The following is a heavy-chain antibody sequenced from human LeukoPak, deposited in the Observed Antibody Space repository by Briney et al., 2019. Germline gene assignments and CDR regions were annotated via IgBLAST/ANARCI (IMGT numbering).Heavy chain of an antibody. CDR2: ISSSSSYI. CDR3: AKDRPDIVVVVAATGASDFDY. V-gene: IGHV3-21*04. D-gene: IGHD2-15*01. J-gene: IGHJ4*02. CDR1: GFTFSSYS. Sequence: GGSLRLSCAASGFTFSSYSMNWVRQAPGKGLEWVSSISSSSSYIYYADSVKGRFTISRDNSKNTLYLQMSSLRAEDTAVYYCAKDRPDIVVVVAATGASDFDYWGQGTLVTVSS.